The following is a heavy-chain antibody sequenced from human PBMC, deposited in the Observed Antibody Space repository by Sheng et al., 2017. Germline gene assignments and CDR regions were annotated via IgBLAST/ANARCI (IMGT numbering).Heavy chain of an antibody. CDR3: AKYMVDAAGHYYFDF. J-gene: IGHJ4*02. D-gene: IGHD6-13*01. Sequence: EVQLVESGGGLVQPGGSLRLSCAASGFSFRNHAMGWVRQTPDKGLEWVSGISHTSDTRYHADSVGGRFSISRDNSRDTLYLQMNSLRAEDTAVYYCAKYMVDAAGHYYFDFWGQGTLVTVSS. CDR1: GFSFRNHA. CDR2: ISHTSDTR. V-gene: IGHV3-23*04.